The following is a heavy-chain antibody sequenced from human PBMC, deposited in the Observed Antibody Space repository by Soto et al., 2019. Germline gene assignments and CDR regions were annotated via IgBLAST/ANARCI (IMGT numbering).Heavy chain of an antibody. CDR1: GGSISSGDYY. CDR3: ARDLGVYCSGGSCYSGSARFDY. J-gene: IGHJ4*02. CDR2: IYYSGST. Sequence: QVQLQESGPGLVKPSQTLSLTCTVSGGSISSGDYYWSWIRQPPGKGLEWIGYIYYSGSTYYNPSLKSRVTISVDTSKNQFSLKLSSVTAADTAVYYCARDLGVYCSGGSCYSGSARFDYWGQGTLVTVSS. V-gene: IGHV4-30-4*01. D-gene: IGHD2-15*01.